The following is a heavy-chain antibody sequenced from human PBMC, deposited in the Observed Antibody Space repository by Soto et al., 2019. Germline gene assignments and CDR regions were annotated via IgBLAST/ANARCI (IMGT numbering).Heavy chain of an antibody. CDR1: GGSISSSSYY. Sequence: PSETLSLTCTVSGGSISSSSYYWGWVRQSPGMGLAWIGSIYYSGSTYYNPSPKSRITISVDMSKNQFSLKLSSVTAADTAVYYCARLAGSWYSLVDPWGQGTLVTVSS. D-gene: IGHD6-13*01. CDR2: IYYSGST. V-gene: IGHV4-39*01. J-gene: IGHJ5*02. CDR3: ARLAGSWYSLVDP.